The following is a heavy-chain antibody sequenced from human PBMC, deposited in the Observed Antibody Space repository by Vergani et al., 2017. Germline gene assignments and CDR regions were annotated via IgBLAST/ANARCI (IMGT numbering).Heavy chain of an antibody. J-gene: IGHJ6*02. CDR1: GYTFTSYG. D-gene: IGHD6-13*01. CDR3: GGATGYSSSWYVYYYYGMDV. Sequence: QVQLVQSGAEVKKPGASVKVSCKASGYTFTSYGISWVRQAPGQGLEWMGWISAYNGNTNYAQKLQGRVTMTTDTSTSTAYMELSSLRSEDTAVYYCGGATGYSSSWYVYYYYGMDVWGQGTTVTVSS. V-gene: IGHV1-18*01. CDR2: ISAYNGNT.